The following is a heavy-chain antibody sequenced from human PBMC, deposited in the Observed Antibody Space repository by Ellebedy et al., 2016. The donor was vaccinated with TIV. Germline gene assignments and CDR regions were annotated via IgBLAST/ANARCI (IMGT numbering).Heavy chain of an antibody. CDR1: GGSISNSDYY. CDR2: IYYSGSA. Sequence: MPSETLSLTCTVSGGSISNSDYYWNWIRQPPGKGLEWIGSIYYSGSAYYNPSLKSRVTVSVDTSKNQFSLNLSSVTAADTAVYYCARDPALPRGRFDTWGQGTLATVSS. V-gene: IGHV4-39*07. J-gene: IGHJ5*02. CDR3: ARDPALPRGRFDT.